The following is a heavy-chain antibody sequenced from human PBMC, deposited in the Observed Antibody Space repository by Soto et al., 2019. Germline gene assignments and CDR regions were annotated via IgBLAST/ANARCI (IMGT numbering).Heavy chain of an antibody. D-gene: IGHD1-20*01. V-gene: IGHV3-30-3*01. CDR1: GFTFKNYA. Sequence: GGSLRLSCAASGFTFKNYAMHWVRQAPGKGLEWVAVISYDGSIEFYADSVKGRFTISRDDFKNTMFLQMGSLRVEDTAVYYCAKDWYHTIDSWGQGIPVTVSS. CDR2: ISYDGSIE. J-gene: IGHJ4*02. CDR3: AKDWYHTIDS.